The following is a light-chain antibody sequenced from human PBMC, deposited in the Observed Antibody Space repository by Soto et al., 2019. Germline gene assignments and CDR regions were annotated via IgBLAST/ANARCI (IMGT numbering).Light chain of an antibody. CDR1: QGISSY. Sequence: DIQLTQSPSFLSASVGDRVTITCRASQGISSYLAWYQQKPGKAPKLLIYDASTLQSGVPSRFSGSGSGTEFTLTISSLQPEDFATYYCQQLNSYPRGFGPGTKVDIK. V-gene: IGKV1-9*01. CDR3: QQLNSYPRG. CDR2: DAS. J-gene: IGKJ3*01.